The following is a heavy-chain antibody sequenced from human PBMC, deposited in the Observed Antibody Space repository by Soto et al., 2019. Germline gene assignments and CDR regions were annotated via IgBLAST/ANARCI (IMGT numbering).Heavy chain of an antibody. Sequence: PSETLYLTRAVYGGSFSGYYWSWIRQPPWKWLEWIGEINHSGSTNYNPSLKSRVTISVDTSKNQFSLKLSSVTAADTAVYYCARVGNHYHLWSVAANKYNWLDPWVQGNLV. D-gene: IGHD3-3*01. CDR3: ARVGNHYHLWSVAANKYNWLDP. J-gene: IGHJ5*02. CDR2: INHSGST. V-gene: IGHV4-34*01. CDR1: GGSFSGYY.